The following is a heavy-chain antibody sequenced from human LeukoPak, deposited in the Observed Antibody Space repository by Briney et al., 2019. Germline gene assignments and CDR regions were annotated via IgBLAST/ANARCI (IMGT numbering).Heavy chain of an antibody. CDR1: GGSISSSNW. CDR2: IYHSGST. D-gene: IGHD5-12*01. V-gene: IGHV4-4*02. J-gene: IGHJ4*02. Sequence: PSETLSLTCAVSGGSISSSNWWSWVRPPPGKGLEWIGEIYHSGSTYYNPSLKSRVTISVDTSKNQFSLKLSSVTAADTAVYYCARYSGYDQDYFDYWGQGTLVTVS. CDR3: ARYSGYDQDYFDY.